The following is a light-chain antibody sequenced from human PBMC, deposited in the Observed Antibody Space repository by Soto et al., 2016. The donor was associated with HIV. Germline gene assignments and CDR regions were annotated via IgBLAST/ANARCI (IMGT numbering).Light chain of an antibody. V-gene: IGLV3-21*03. CDR2: DDS. Sequence: SYELTQSPSVSVAPGKTATISCGGNNIGTKGVHWYQQKPGQAPVLVVYDDSDRRSGIPERFSGSNSGNTATLTISRVEAGDEADYFCQVWDRSRDHPNWVFGGGTKLTIL. J-gene: IGLJ3*02. CDR3: QVWDRSRDHPNWV. CDR1: NIGTKG.